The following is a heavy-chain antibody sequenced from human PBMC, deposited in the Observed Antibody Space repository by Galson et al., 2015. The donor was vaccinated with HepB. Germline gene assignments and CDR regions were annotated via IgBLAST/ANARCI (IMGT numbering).Heavy chain of an antibody. J-gene: IGHJ4*02. CDR3: ATRYCSSTSCQDY. D-gene: IGHD2-2*01. CDR2: IYSGGST. Sequence: SLRLSCAASGFTVSSNYMSWVRQAPGKGLEWVSVIYSGGSTYYADSVKGRFTISRDNSKNTLYLQMNSLRAEDTAVYYCATRYCSSTSCQDYWGQGTLVTVSS. CDR1: GFTVSSNY. V-gene: IGHV3-66*01.